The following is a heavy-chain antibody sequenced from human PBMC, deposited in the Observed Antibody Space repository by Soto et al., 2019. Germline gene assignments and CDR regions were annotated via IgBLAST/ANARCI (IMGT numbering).Heavy chain of an antibody. D-gene: IGHD1-26*01. Sequence: GGSLRLSCAASGFTFSSYAMHWVRQAPGKGLEWVAVISYDGSNKYYADSVKGRFTISRDNSKNTLYLQMNSLRAEDTAVYYCARDGGSYYGYYGMDVWGQGTTVTVSS. J-gene: IGHJ6*02. CDR2: ISYDGSNK. CDR3: ARDGGSYYGYYGMDV. CDR1: GFTFSSYA. V-gene: IGHV3-30-3*01.